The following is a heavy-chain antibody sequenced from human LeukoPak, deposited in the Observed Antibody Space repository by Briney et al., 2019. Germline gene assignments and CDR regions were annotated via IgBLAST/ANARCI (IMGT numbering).Heavy chain of an antibody. CDR2: IYYSGST. V-gene: IGHV4-31*03. Sequence: SQTLSLTCTVSRGSISRGGYYWSWIRQHPGKGLEWIGYIYYSGSTYYNPSLKSRVTISVDTSKNQFSLKLSSVTAADTAVYYCASSYGDYVDRFDPWGQGTLVTVSS. D-gene: IGHD4-17*01. CDR1: RGSISRGGYY. J-gene: IGHJ5*02. CDR3: ASSYGDYVDRFDP.